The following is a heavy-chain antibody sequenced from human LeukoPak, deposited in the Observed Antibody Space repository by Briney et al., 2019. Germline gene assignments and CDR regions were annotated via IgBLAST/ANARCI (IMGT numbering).Heavy chain of an antibody. D-gene: IGHD6-19*01. CDR3: ARAGSSGWPLDYYYMDV. V-gene: IGHV4-61*02. CDR1: GGSISSGSYY. CDR2: IYTSGST. Sequence: PSETLSLTCTVSGGSISSGSYYWSWIRQPAGKGLEWIGRIYTSGSTNYNPSLKSRVTISVDTSKNQFSLKLSSVTAADTAVYYCARAGSSGWPLDYYYMDVRGKGTTVTVSS. J-gene: IGHJ6*03.